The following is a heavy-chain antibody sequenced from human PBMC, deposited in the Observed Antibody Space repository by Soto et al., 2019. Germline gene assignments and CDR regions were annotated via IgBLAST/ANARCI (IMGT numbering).Heavy chain of an antibody. Sequence: SVKVSCKASGGTFSSYAISWVRQAPGQGLEWMGGIIPIFGTANYAQKFQGRVTITADESTSTAYMELRSLRSDDTAVYYCARDYYDSSGYSNWFDPWGQGTLVTVSS. D-gene: IGHD3-22*01. CDR1: GGTFSSYA. CDR3: ARDYYDSSGYSNWFDP. CDR2: IIPIFGTA. J-gene: IGHJ5*02. V-gene: IGHV1-69*13.